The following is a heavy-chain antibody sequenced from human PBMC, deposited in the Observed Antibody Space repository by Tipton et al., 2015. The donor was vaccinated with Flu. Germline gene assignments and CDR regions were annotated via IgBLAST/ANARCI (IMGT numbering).Heavy chain of an antibody. J-gene: IGHJ4*02. CDR1: GGSISSSSYY. Sequence: LRLSCTVSGGSISSSSYYWGWIRQPPGKGLEWIGSIYYSGSTYYNPSLKSRVTISVDTSKNQFSLKLSSVTAADTAVYYCARGRLSSGYYYSWGQGTLVTVSS. V-gene: IGHV4-39*07. CDR2: IYYSGST. D-gene: IGHD3-22*01. CDR3: ARGRLSSGYYYS.